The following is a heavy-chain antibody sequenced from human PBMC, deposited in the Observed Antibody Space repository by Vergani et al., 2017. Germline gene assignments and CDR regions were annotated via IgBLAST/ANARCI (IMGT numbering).Heavy chain of an antibody. D-gene: IGHD4-17*01. Sequence: QVQLQESGPGLVKPSETLSLTCTVSGGSISSHYWSWVRQPPGKGLEWIGYIYYSGSTNYNPSLKSRVTLAVDTSKNQFSLKLSSVTAADTAVYYCARVNDYGDNWFDPWGQGTLVTVSS. J-gene: IGHJ5*02. V-gene: IGHV4-59*11. CDR1: GGSISSHY. CDR2: IYYSGST. CDR3: ARVNDYGDNWFDP.